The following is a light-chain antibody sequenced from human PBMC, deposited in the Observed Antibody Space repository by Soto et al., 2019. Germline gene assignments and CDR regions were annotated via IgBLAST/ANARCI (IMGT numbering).Light chain of an antibody. Sequence: QLVLTQPPSVSGAPGQRVTISCTGSRSNIGAGNDVHRYQQLPGTAPKLLIYGNNNRPSGVPDRFSGSKSGTSASLAITGLQAEDEADYYCQSYDSSLSGSVFGGGTQLTVL. J-gene: IGLJ2*01. V-gene: IGLV1-40*01. CDR3: QSYDSSLSGSV. CDR1: RSNIGAGND. CDR2: GNN.